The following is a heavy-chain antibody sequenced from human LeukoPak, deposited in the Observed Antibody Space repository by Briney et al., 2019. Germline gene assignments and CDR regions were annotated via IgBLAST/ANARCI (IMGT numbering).Heavy chain of an antibody. CDR2: ISGSAGSI. V-gene: IGHV3-23*01. CDR3: AKGTYSSSPRDY. CDR1: GFTFSSYG. D-gene: IGHD6-6*01. Sequence: PGGSLRLSCAASGFTFSSYGMSWVRQAPGKGLEWVSAISGSAGSIYYAGSVKGRFTISRDNSKNTLYLQMNSLRAEDTAVYYCAKGTYSSSPRDYWGQGSLVTVSS. J-gene: IGHJ4*02.